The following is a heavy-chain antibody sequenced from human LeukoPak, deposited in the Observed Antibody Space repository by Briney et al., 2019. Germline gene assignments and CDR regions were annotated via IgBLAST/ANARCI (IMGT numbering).Heavy chain of an antibody. D-gene: IGHD2-21*02. Sequence: PGGSLRLSCAASGFTFNNYWMHWVRQAPGKGLVWVSRIKSDGQITTYADSVTGRFTSSRDNSKDTLFLQMHSLRPGDTAVYYCVREDTPATANYWGQGTLVTISS. CDR2: IKSDGQIT. CDR1: GFTFNNYW. V-gene: IGHV3-74*01. J-gene: IGHJ4*02. CDR3: VREDTPATANY.